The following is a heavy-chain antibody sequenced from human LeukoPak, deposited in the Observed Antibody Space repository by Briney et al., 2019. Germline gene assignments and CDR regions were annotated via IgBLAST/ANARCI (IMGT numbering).Heavy chain of an antibody. Sequence: ASVKVSCKASGYTFTSYDINWVRQATGQGLEWMGWMNPNSGNTGYAQKFQSRVTMTRNTSISTAYMELSSLRSEDTAVYYCARDSLRFLEWLSPSYGMDVWGQGTTVTVSS. D-gene: IGHD3-3*01. CDR2: MNPNSGNT. CDR3: ARDSLRFLEWLSPSYGMDV. CDR1: GYTFTSYD. V-gene: IGHV1-8*01. J-gene: IGHJ6*02.